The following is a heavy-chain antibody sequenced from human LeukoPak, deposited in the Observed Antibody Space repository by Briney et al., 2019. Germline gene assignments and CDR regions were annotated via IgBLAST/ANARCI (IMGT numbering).Heavy chain of an antibody. D-gene: IGHD3-10*01. CDR1: GFTFSNAW. CDR3: STGGRNYFSDY. CDR2: IKSKPDGGTT. V-gene: IGHV3-15*01. Sequence: PGGSLRLSCAGSGFTFSNAWTNWVRQAPGKGLEWVGRIKSKPDGGTTAYAAPVIGRFTISRDDSKNTVYLQMNSLKTDDTAVYYCSTGGRNYFSDYWGQGTLVTVSS. J-gene: IGHJ4*02.